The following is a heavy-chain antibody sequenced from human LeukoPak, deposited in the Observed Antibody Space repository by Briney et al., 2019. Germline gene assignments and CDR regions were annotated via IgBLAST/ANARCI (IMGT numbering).Heavy chain of an antibody. J-gene: IGHJ3*02. CDR3: ARDQSPHVSGYYDAFDI. CDR2: IKRDGSLI. CDR1: GFPFSNYW. Sequence: GGSLRLSCAASGFPFSNYWMTWVRQAPGKGLEWVANIKRDGSLIYYVDSVKGRFTLSRDNAENSLFLQMNSLRAEDTAIYYCARDQSPHVSGYYDAFDIWGQGTMVTVSS. D-gene: IGHD3-22*01. V-gene: IGHV3-7*01.